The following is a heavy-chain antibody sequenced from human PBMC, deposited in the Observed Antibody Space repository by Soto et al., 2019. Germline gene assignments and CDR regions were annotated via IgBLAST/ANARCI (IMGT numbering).Heavy chain of an antibody. V-gene: IGHV1-18*04. D-gene: IGHD3-16*01. CDR2: ISPYNGNT. Sequence: ASVKVSCKASGYTFTGYYMHWVRQAPGQGLEWMGWISPYNGNTNYAQKLQGRVTMTTDTSTSTAYMELRSLRSDDTAVYYCARMLGKGIGYWGQGTLVTVSS. CDR3: ARMLGKGIGY. J-gene: IGHJ4*02. CDR1: GYTFTGYY.